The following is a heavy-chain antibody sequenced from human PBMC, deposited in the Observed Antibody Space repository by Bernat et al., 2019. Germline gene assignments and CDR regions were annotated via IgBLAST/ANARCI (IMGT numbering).Heavy chain of an antibody. J-gene: IGHJ6*02. CDR3: ARNPGWGAAAGNYYYYGMDV. Sequence: QVQLVESGGGVVQPGRSLRLSCAASGFTFSSYGMHWVRQAPGKGLEWVAVIWYDGSNKYYADSVKGRFTISRDNSKNTLYLQMNSLRAEDTAVYYCARNPGWGAAAGNYYYYGMDVWGQGTTVTVSS. CDR2: IWYDGSNK. CDR1: GFTFSSYG. V-gene: IGHV3-33*01. D-gene: IGHD6-13*01.